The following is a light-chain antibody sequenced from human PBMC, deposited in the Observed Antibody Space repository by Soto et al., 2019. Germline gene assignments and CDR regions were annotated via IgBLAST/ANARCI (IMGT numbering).Light chain of an antibody. CDR1: SSDVGGYNY. CDR2: DVS. CDR3: CSYAGSSYV. V-gene: IGLV2-11*01. Sequence: SALTQPASVSGSPGQSITISCTGTSSDVGGYNYVSWYQQHPGKAPKLMIYDVSKRPSGVPDRFSGSKSGNTASLTISGLQAEDEADYYCCSYAGSSYVFGTGTKV. J-gene: IGLJ1*01.